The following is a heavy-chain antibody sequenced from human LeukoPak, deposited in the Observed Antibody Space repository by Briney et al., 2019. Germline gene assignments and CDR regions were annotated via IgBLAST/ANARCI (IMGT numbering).Heavy chain of an antibody. D-gene: IGHD3-10*01. CDR1: GDSISRSHYY. J-gene: IGHJ6*03. CDR3: ARHRDYYYYYMDV. CDR2: ISYSGST. Sequence: SETLSLTCTVSGDSISRSHYYWGWIRQPPGKGLEWIGNISYSGSTYYNPSLKSRVTISVDTSKNQFSLKLSSVTAADTAVYYCARHRDYYYYYMDVWGKGTTVTISS. V-gene: IGHV4-39*01.